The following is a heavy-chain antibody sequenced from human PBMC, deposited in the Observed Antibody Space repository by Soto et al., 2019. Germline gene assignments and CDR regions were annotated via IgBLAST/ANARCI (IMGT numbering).Heavy chain of an antibody. CDR2: IYPGDSDT. CDR1: GYSFTSYW. CDR3: ARQYYYDSSGYYSAY. J-gene: IGHJ4*02. D-gene: IGHD3-22*01. Sequence: GESLKISCKGSGYSFTSYWIGWVRQMPGKGLEWMGIIYPGDSDTRYSPSFQGQVTISADKSISTAYLQWSSLKASDTAMYYCARQYYYDSSGYYSAYWGQGTLVTVSS. V-gene: IGHV5-51*01.